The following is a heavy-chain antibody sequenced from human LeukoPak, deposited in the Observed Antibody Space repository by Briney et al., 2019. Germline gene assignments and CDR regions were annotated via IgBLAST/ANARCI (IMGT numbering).Heavy chain of an antibody. Sequence: GGSLRLSCAASGFTFSSYAMSWVRQAPGKGLEWVSAISGSGGSTYYADSVKGRFTISRDNSKNTLYLQMNSLRAEDTAVYYCARDGGSAWFLDYWGQGTLVTVSS. CDR2: ISGSGGST. V-gene: IGHV3-23*01. D-gene: IGHD6-19*01. J-gene: IGHJ4*02. CDR1: GFTFSSYA. CDR3: ARDGGSAWFLDY.